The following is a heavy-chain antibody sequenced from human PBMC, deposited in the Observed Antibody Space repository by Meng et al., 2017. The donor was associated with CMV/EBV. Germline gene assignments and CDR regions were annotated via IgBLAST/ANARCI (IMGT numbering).Heavy chain of an antibody. CDR1: GGSISCGSYY. V-gene: IGHV4-61*02. CDR2: IYTSGST. CDR3: ASVQGLGVS. D-gene: IGHD3-10*01. J-gene: IGHJ4*02. Sequence: HGQLPGSAPGLVMRSQTLSLTCTVSGGSISCGSYYWSWIRQPAGKGLEWIGRIYTSGSTNYNPSLKSRFTISVDTSKNQFSLKLSSVTAADTAVYYCASVQGLGVSWGQGTLVTVSS.